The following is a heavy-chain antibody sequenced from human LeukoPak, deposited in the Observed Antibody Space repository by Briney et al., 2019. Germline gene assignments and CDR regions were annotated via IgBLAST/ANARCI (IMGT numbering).Heavy chain of an antibody. D-gene: IGHD1-26*01. CDR3: AKDDGTYRNFNF. Sequence: PGKSLRLSCVASGFGFSGYGMHWVRRAPGKGLEWVAVIWFDGNKKFYGDSVKGRFTISRDNSQNTLYLQMSRLGPEDTAVYYCAKDDGTYRNFNFWGHGTMVTVSS. CDR1: GFGFSGYG. CDR2: IWFDGNKK. J-gene: IGHJ3*01. V-gene: IGHV3-33*03.